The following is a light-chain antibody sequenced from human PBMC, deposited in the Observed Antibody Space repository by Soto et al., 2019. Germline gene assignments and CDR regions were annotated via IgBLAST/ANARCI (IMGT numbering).Light chain of an antibody. J-gene: IGKJ2*01. CDR1: QSVSSN. Sequence: EKVMTQSPATLSVSPGERATLSCRASQSVSSNLAWYQQKPGQAPRLLIYGASTRATGIPARFSGSGSGTEFTLTISSLQSEYFAVYYCQQYHNWPPYTVGQGTKLEIK. V-gene: IGKV3-15*01. CDR2: GAS. CDR3: QQYHNWPPYT.